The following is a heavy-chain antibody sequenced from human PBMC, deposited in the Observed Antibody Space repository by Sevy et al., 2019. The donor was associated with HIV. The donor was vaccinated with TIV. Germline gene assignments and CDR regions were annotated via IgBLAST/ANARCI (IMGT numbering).Heavy chain of an antibody. CDR2: IIPIFGTA. V-gene: IGHV1-69*13. D-gene: IGHD2-2*02. Sequence: ASVKVSCKASGGTFSSYAISWVRQAPGQGLEWMGGIIPIFGTANYAQKFQGRVTITADEYTSTAYRERSSLRSEDTAVYYCARDIGYCSSTSCYTVNYYGMDVWGQGTTVTVSS. CDR3: ARDIGYCSSTSCYTVNYYGMDV. CDR1: GGTFSSYA. J-gene: IGHJ6*02.